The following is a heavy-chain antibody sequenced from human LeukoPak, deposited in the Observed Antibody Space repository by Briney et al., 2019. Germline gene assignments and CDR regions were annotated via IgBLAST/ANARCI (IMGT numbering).Heavy chain of an antibody. D-gene: IGHD4-17*01. Sequence: GGSLRLSCAASGFTFSSSAMSWVRLAPGKGLEWVSGISGSDGSTYYADSVKGRFTISRDNSKNTLFLQMNSLRAEDTAVYYCARDYGDYEPGRHHYYYYYMDVWGKGTTVTVSS. V-gene: IGHV3-23*01. CDR2: ISGSDGST. CDR3: ARDYGDYEPGRHHYYYYYMDV. J-gene: IGHJ6*03. CDR1: GFTFSSSA.